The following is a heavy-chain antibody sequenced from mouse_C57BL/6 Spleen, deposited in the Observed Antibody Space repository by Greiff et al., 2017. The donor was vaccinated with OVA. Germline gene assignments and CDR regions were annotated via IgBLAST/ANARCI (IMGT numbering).Heavy chain of an antibody. J-gene: IGHJ2*01. Sequence: VQLQQSGPELVKPGASVKISCKASGYSFTGYYMNWVKQSPEKSLEWIGEINPSTGGTTYNQKFQAKATLTVDKSSSTAYMQRKSLTSEDSAVYYCARFFGNCFDYWGQGTTLTVSS. V-gene: IGHV1-42*01. CDR2: INPSTGGT. CDR1: GYSFTGYY. CDR3: ARFFGNCFDY. D-gene: IGHD1-1*02.